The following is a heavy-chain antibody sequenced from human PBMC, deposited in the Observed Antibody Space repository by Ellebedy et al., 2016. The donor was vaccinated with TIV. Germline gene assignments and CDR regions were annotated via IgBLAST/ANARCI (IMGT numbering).Heavy chain of an antibody. Sequence: GESLKISCAASGFTFSSYGMHWVRQAPGKGLEWVAVISYDGSNKYYADSVKGRFTISRDNSKNTLYLQMNSLRAEDTAVYYCAKGPLLLWFGEWYFDLWGRGTLVTVSS. CDR3: AKGPLLLWFGEWYFDL. CDR2: ISYDGSNK. CDR1: GFTFSSYG. J-gene: IGHJ2*01. V-gene: IGHV3-30*18. D-gene: IGHD3-10*01.